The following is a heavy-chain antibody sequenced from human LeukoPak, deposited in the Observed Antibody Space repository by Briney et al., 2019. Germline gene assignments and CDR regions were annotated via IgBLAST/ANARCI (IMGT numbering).Heavy chain of an antibody. J-gene: IGHJ4*02. D-gene: IGHD4/OR15-4a*01. Sequence: GGSLRLSCAASGFTVSDNYMSWVRQAPWKGLEWVSVIYSGGSTYYSDSVKGRFTISRDNSKDTLYLQMNSLRAEDTAVYYCARVNQLLTIDYWGQGTLVTVSS. CDR3: ARVNQLLTIDY. CDR2: IYSGGST. CDR1: GFTVSDNY. V-gene: IGHV3-53*01.